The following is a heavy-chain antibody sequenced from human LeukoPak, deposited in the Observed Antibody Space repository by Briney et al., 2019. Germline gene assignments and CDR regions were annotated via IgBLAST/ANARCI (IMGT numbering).Heavy chain of an antibody. CDR3: AKETYYYDSSGYSNHFDY. D-gene: IGHD3-22*01. V-gene: IGHV3-30*02. Sequence: PGGSLRLSCAASGFTFSSYGMHWVRQAPGKGLEWVAFIRYDGSNKYYADSVKGRFTISRDNSKNTLYLQMNSLRAEDTAVYYCAKETYYYDSSGYSNHFDYWGQGTLVTVSS. CDR2: IRYDGSNK. J-gene: IGHJ4*02. CDR1: GFTFSSYG.